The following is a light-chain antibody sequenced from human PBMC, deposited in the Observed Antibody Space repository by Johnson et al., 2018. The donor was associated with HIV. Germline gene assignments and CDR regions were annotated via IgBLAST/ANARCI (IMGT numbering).Light chain of an antibody. CDR3: ATWDSSLGSHYV. V-gene: IGLV1-51*02. Sequence: QSVLTQPPSVSAAPGQKVTISCSGSSSNIGNNYVSWYQQLPGTAPKLLIYEKNKRPSGIPDRFSASKSGTSATLDITGLQTGDGADYYRATWDSSLGSHYVFGTGTKVTVL. CDR1: SSNIGNNY. CDR2: EKN. J-gene: IGLJ1*01.